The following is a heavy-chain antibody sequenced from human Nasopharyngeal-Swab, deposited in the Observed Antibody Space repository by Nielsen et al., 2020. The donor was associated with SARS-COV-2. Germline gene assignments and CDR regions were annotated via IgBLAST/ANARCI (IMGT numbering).Heavy chain of an antibody. CDR3: ARNPGYYDFWSGYPNWFDP. CDR2: IIPIFGTA. D-gene: IGHD3-3*01. J-gene: IGHJ5*02. CDR1: GGTFSSYA. V-gene: IGHV1-69*13. Sequence: SVKVSCKASGGTFSSYAISWVRQAPGQGLEWMGGIIPIFGTANYAQKFQGRVTITADESTSTAYMELGSLRSEDTAVYYCARNPGYYDFWSGYPNWFDPWGQGTPVTVSS.